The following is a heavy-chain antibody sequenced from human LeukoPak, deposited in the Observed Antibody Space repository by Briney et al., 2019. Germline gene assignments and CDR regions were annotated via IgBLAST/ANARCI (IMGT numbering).Heavy chain of an antibody. J-gene: IGHJ3*02. V-gene: IGHV5-51*01. Sequence: GESLKISCKGSGYSFTSYWIGWVRQMPGKGLEWMGIIYPGDSDTRYGPSFQGQVTISADKSISTAYLQWSSLKASDTAMYYCARHKTAAAGTSPFAFDIWGQGTMVTVSS. CDR2: IYPGDSDT. D-gene: IGHD6-13*01. CDR1: GYSFTSYW. CDR3: ARHKTAAAGTSPFAFDI.